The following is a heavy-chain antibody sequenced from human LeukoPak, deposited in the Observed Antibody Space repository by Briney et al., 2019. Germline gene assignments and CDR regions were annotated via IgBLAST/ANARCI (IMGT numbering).Heavy chain of an antibody. Sequence: GGSLRLSCAASGFTFSVYSMNRVRQAPGKGLEWVANIKQDGSEKYYVDSVKGRFTISRDNAKNSLYLQMNSLRAEDTAVYYCARVGCSSTSCFSTTFDYWGQGTLVTVSS. CDR3: ARVGCSSTSCFSTTFDY. V-gene: IGHV3-7*01. CDR2: IKQDGSEK. J-gene: IGHJ4*02. CDR1: GFTFSVYS. D-gene: IGHD2-2*01.